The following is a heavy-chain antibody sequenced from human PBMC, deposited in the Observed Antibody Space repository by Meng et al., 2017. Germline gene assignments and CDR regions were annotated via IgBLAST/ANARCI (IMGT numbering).Heavy chain of an antibody. CDR2: ILTIFSPA. V-gene: IGHV1-69*06. CDR1: AGAFISYG. D-gene: IGHD6-19*01. CDR3: HSGWYQAGDDY. J-gene: IGHJ4*02. Sequence: VALVQWWGAGKRPASWVMALCKASAGAFISYGNCWGRHAPAPGLELMGSILTIFSPANNAQKSQGRLTIAAHNSTSKAYMELSSLRSDDKAVYYYHSGWYQAGDDYWGQGTLVTVSS.